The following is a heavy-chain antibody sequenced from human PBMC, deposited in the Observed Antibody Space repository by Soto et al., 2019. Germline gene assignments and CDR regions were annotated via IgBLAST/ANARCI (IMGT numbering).Heavy chain of an antibody. V-gene: IGHV3-48*01. CDR2: IGIGSSTK. D-gene: IGHD3-22*01. Sequence: GGSLRLSCAASGFTFSSYGMKWVRQAPGKGLEWVSYIGIGSSTKYYADSVKGRFTISRDNAKNSLYLQMNSLRAEDTAVYYCARDQLYYNDISGRPLNAFDVWGQGTMVTVSS. CDR1: GFTFSSYG. CDR3: ARDQLYYNDISGRPLNAFDV. J-gene: IGHJ3*01.